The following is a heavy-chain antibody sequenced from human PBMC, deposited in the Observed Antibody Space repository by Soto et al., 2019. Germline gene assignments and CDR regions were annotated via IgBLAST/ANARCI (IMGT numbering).Heavy chain of an antibody. CDR2: IIPIFGTA. Sequence: VQLVQSGAEVKKPGSSVKLSCKASGGTFNRYTISWVRQAPGQGLEWMGGIIPIFGTANYAQKFQGRVAIIADESTSQANRELRSRRSEDTAVYYGALWGFREGNTSKKNYPGRDVGGQGPRSPSPQ. CDR3: ALWGFREGNTSKKNYPGRDV. J-gene: IGHJ6*01. D-gene: IGHD3-10*01. V-gene: IGHV1-69*01. CDR1: GGTFNRYT.